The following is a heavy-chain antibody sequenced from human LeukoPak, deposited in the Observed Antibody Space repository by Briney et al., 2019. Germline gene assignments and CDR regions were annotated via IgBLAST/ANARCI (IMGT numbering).Heavy chain of an antibody. D-gene: IGHD3-3*01. V-gene: IGHV3-30*02. Sequence: GGSLRLSCAASGFSFRSYGMHWVRQAPGKGLEWVAFIRFDGSTIYYADSVKGRFTISRDNSKNTLYLQMNNLGPEDTAVYFCAKVGWRDYDFWSGYFDSWGQGTLVTVSS. J-gene: IGHJ4*02. CDR3: AKVGWRDYDFWSGYFDS. CDR1: GFSFRSYG. CDR2: IRFDGSTI.